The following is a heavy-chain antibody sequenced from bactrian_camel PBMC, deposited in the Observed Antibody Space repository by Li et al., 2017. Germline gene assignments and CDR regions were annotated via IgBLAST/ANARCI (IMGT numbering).Heavy chain of an antibody. J-gene: IGHJ4*01. CDR2: IAGDGST. Sequence: HVQLVESGGGSVQAGGSLRLSCAASGNIHLRYCMGWFRQSPGKEREGVAVIAGDGSTTYAASVKGRFTISQDNAKNNLYLQMDSLTPEDTAMYHCAASGSWCLAFAPLDSPDLNWGQGTQVTVS. V-gene: IGHV3S53*01. CDR3: AASGSWCLAFAPLDSPDLN. CDR1: GNIHLRYC. D-gene: IGHD3*01.